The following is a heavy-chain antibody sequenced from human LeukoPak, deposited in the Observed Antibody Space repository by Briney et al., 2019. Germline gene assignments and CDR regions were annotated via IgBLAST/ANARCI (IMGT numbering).Heavy chain of an antibody. CDR3: ARESNDFLTGYYDY. CDR2: IGTVGDT. V-gene: IGHV3-13*01. D-gene: IGHD3-9*01. CDR1: GFTFSTYD. J-gene: IGHJ4*02. Sequence: GGSLRLSCAASGFTFSTYDFHWVRHVTGKGLEWVSAIGTVGDTHYPDSVKGRFTISRENAKNSVYLQMDSLRAEDTAVYYCARESNDFLTGYYDYWGQGILVTVSS.